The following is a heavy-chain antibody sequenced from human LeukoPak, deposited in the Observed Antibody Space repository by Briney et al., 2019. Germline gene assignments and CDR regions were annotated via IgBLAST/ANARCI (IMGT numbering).Heavy chain of an antibody. V-gene: IGHV3-23*01. CDR3: AKDSLSCRGGDCYFYFDL. D-gene: IGHD2-21*02. CDR1: GFTFSSYA. Sequence: TGGSLRLSCAASGFTFSSYAMSWVRQAPGKGLEWVSAISGSGGSTYYADSVKGRFTISRDNSKNTLYLQMNSLRAEDTAVYYCAKDSLSCRGGDCYFYFDLWGRGTLVTVSS. J-gene: IGHJ2*01. CDR2: ISGSGGST.